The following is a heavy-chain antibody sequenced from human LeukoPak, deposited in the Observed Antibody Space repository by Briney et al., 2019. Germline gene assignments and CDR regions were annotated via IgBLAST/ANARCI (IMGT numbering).Heavy chain of an antibody. CDR3: AKSRVSRYDYFDY. J-gene: IGHJ4*02. CDR1: GFTFSSYA. D-gene: IGHD3-10*01. V-gene: IGHV3-23*01. CDR2: ISASGDGT. Sequence: PGGSLRLSCAASGFTFSSYAISWVRQAPGEGLEWVSAISASGDGTYYADSVKGRFTISRDNFENTLYLQMNSLRAEDTAVYYCAKSRVSRYDYFDYWGQGILVTVSS.